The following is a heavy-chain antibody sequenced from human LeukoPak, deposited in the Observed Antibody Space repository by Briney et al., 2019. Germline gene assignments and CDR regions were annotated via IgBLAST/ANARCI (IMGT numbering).Heavy chain of an antibody. CDR3: ATTTAIVDFSIY. J-gene: IGHJ4*02. V-gene: IGHV5-51*01. D-gene: IGHD2-21*02. CDR1: GYSFTNYW. Sequence: GESLKISCKGFGYSFTNYWIGWVRQMPGKGLQWMGIIYPGDSDTRYSPSFQGQVTISADKSISTAYLQWNTLKASDTAMYYCATTTAIVDFSIYWGQGTLVTVSS. CDR2: IYPGDSDT.